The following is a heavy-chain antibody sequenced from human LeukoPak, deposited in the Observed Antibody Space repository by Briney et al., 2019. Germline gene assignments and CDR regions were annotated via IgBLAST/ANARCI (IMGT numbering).Heavy chain of an antibody. CDR1: GFTFSSYE. D-gene: IGHD6-13*01. J-gene: IGHJ6*03. CDR3: ARSIAAAGLYYYYYMDV. CDR2: IKQDGSEK. Sequence: PGESLRLSCAASGFTFSSYEMNWVRQAPGKGLEWVANIKQDGSEKYYVDSVKGRFTISRDNAKNSLYLQMNSLRAEDTAVYYCARSIAAAGLYYYYYMDVWGKGTTATISS. V-gene: IGHV3-7*01.